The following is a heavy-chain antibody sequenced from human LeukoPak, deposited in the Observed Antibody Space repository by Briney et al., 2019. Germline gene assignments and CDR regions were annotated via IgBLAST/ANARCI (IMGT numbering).Heavy chain of an antibody. J-gene: IGHJ5*02. CDR1: GGSFSGYY. CDR2: INHSGST. D-gene: IGHD3-22*01. Sequence: PSETLSLTCAVYGGSFSGYYWSWIRQPPGKGLEWIGEINHSGSTNYNPSLKSRVTISVDTSKNQFSLKLSSVTAADTAVYYCASIQYYYDSSGYYYTNWFDPWGQGTLVTVSS. CDR3: ASIQYYYDSSGYYYTNWFDP. V-gene: IGHV4-34*01.